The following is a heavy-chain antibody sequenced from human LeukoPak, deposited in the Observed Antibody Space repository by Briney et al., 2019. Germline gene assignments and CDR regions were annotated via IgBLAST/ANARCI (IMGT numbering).Heavy chain of an antibody. CDR1: GGTFSSYA. Sequence: SVKVSCKASGGTFSSYAISWVRQAPGQGLEWMGGIIPIFGTANYAQKFQGRVTITADKYTSTAYMELSSLRSEDTAVYYCARDPADDYYGSGSTGDYWGQGTLVSVSS. CDR3: ARDPADDYYGSGSTGDY. D-gene: IGHD3-10*01. J-gene: IGHJ4*02. CDR2: IIPIFGTA. V-gene: IGHV1-69*06.